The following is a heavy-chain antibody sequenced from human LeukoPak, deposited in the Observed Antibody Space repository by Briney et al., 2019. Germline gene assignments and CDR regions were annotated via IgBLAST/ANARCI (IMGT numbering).Heavy chain of an antibody. CDR3: ARQILPVGSGSCDY. CDR1: GYSFTNYW. Sequence: GESLQISCKGFGYSFTNYWIAWVRQMPGKGLEWMGIIFPDDSDTRYNPSFQGQVTISADKSLSTAYLQWSSLKASDTAIYYCARQILPVGSGSCDYWGQGTLVTVSA. V-gene: IGHV5-51*01. J-gene: IGHJ4*02. CDR2: IFPDDSDT. D-gene: IGHD3-10*01.